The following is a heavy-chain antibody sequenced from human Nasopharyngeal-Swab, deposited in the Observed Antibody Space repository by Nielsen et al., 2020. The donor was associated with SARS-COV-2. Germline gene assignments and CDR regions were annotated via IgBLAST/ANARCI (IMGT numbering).Heavy chain of an antibody. J-gene: IGHJ5*02. CDR2: ISGSGGST. V-gene: IGHV3-23*01. D-gene: IGHD6-13*01. Sequence: VRQAPGKGLEWVSAISGSGGSTYYADSVKGRFTISRDNSKNTLYLQMNSLRAEDTAVYYCAKDPWRSSSWYGNWFDPWGQGTLVTVSS. CDR3: AKDPWRSSSWYGNWFDP.